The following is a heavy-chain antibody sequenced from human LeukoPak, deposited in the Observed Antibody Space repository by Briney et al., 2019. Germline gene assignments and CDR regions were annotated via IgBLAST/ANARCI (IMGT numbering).Heavy chain of an antibody. CDR1: GFTFSNAW. CDR3: TTTGTASGSYYQTGY. D-gene: IGHD1-26*01. V-gene: IGHV3-15*01. Sequence: GGSLTLSCAASGFTFSNAWMSWVRQAPGKGLEWVGRIKSKTDGGTTDYAAHVKGRFTISRDDSKNTLYLQMNSTTTEDTAVYYCTTTGTASGSYYQTGYWGQGTLVTVSS. CDR2: IKSKTDGGTT. J-gene: IGHJ4*02.